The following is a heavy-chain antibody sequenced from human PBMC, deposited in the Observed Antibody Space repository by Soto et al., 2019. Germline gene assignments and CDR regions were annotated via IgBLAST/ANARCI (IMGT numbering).Heavy chain of an antibody. CDR3: ARDRRIGYFDWLLESYYYYGMDV. D-gene: IGHD3-9*01. V-gene: IGHV3-33*01. CDR1: GFTFSSYG. Sequence: GGSLRLSCAASGFTFSSYGMHWVRQAPGKGLEWVAVIWYDGSNKYYADSVKGRFTISRDNSKNTLYLQMNSLRAEDTSVYYCARDRRIGYFDWLLESYYYYGMDVWGQGT. J-gene: IGHJ6*02. CDR2: IWYDGSNK.